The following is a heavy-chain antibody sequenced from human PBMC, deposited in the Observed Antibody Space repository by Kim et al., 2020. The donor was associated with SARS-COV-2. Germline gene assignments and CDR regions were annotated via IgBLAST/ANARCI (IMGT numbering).Heavy chain of an antibody. Sequence: ASVKVSCKASGHTFTSYAMHWVRQAPGQRLEWMGWINAGNGNTKYSQKFQGRVTITRDTSASTAYMELSSLRSEDTAVYYCAKEYSSRWYDYWGQGTLVTVAS. D-gene: IGHD6-13*01. CDR2: INAGNGNT. J-gene: IGHJ4*02. CDR3: AKEYSSRWYDY. V-gene: IGHV1-3*01. CDR1: GHTFTSYA.